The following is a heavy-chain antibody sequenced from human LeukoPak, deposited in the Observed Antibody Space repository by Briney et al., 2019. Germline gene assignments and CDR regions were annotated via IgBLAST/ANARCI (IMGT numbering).Heavy chain of an antibody. CDR1: GGSISTYY. CDR3: ARASGFCSTTSCTPPGGFDI. V-gene: IGHV4-4*07. D-gene: IGHD2-2*01. Sequence: SETLSLTCTVSGGSISTYYWSWIRQPAGKGLEWIGRTHTTGDTNYNPSLKSRVTMSVDTSKNQFSLKLSSVTAADTAVYYCARASGFCSTTSCTPPGGFDIWGQGTMVTVSS. CDR2: THTTGDT. J-gene: IGHJ3*02.